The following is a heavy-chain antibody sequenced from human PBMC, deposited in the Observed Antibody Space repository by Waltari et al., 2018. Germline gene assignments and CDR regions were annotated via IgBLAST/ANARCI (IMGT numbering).Heavy chain of an antibody. CDR1: GGSFSGYY. CDR3: ARTRSSGYAYYYYYMDV. CDR2: INHSGST. Sequence: QVQLQQWGAGLLKPSETLSLTCAVYGGSFSGYYWSWIRQPPAKGLEWIGEINHSGSTNYNPSLKSRVTISVDTSKNQFSLKLSSVTAADTAVYYCARTRSSGYAYYYYYMDVWGKGTTVTVSS. D-gene: IGHD5-12*01. V-gene: IGHV4-34*01. J-gene: IGHJ6*03.